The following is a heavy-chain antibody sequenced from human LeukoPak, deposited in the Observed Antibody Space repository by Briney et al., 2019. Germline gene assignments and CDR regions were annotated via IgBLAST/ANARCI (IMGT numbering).Heavy chain of an antibody. Sequence: GGALRLSCAASGFTFSSYNMNCVRQAPGKWLERVSQMTGSSSKYYADSDRGRFTISRDNADNFINLPIKNLRAEAMTVIYCCSGSHYGGVWGFDYWGQGSLVTVPP. CDR2: MTGSSSK. CDR1: GFTFSSYN. V-gene: IGHV3-48*01. CDR3: CSGSHYGGVWGFDY. D-gene: IGHD1-26*01. J-gene: IGHJ4*02.